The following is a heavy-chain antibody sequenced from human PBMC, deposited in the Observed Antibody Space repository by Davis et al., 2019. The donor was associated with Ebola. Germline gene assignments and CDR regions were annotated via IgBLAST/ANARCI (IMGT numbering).Heavy chain of an antibody. V-gene: IGHV3-9*01. J-gene: IGHJ4*02. Sequence: SLKISCAASGFTFDDYAMHWVRQAPGKGLEWVSGISWNSGSIGYADSVKGRFTISRDNAKNSLYLQMNSLRAEDTALYYCAKSGYYDSSGYYSYYFDYWGQGTLVTVSS. D-gene: IGHD3-22*01. CDR3: AKSGYYDSSGYYSYYFDY. CDR1: GFTFDDYA. CDR2: ISWNSGSI.